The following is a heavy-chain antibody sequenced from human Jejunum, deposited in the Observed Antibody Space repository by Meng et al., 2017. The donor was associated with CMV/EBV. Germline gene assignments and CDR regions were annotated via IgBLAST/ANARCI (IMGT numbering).Heavy chain of an antibody. J-gene: IGHJ5*02. D-gene: IGHD2-2*01. Sequence: SSSYYWGWIRQPPGKGLEWIGSIYYSGSSYYNPSLKSRVTMSVDMSKNQFSLTLTSVTTADTAVYYCARGDHCGTTACYPHWFDPWGQGTLVTVSS. V-gene: IGHV4-39*07. CDR1: SSSYY. CDR2: IYYSGSS. CDR3: ARGDHCGTTACYPHWFDP.